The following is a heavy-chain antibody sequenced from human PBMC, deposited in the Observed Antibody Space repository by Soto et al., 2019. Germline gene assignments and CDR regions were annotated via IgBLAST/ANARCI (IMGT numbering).Heavy chain of an antibody. V-gene: IGHV3-23*01. CDR3: AKDPIWFGELVLDYYYYGMDV. Sequence: GGSLRLSCAASGFTFSSYAMSWVRQAPGKGLEWVSAISGSGGSTYYADSVKGRFTISRDNSKNTLYLQMNSLRAEDTAVYYCAKDPIWFGELVLDYYYYGMDVWGQGTTVTVSS. J-gene: IGHJ6*02. D-gene: IGHD3-10*01. CDR2: ISGSGGST. CDR1: GFTFSSYA.